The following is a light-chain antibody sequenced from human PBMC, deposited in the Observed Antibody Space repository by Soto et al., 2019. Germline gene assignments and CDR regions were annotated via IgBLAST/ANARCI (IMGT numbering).Light chain of an antibody. J-gene: IGLJ1*01. V-gene: IGLV2-8*01. CDR2: EVR. CDR1: SSDIGSYNY. Sequence: QSALTQPASVSGSPGQSITISCTGTSSDIGSYNYVAWYQQFPGKTPKLIIYEVRNRPSGVPDRFSGSKSGNTASLTVSALQAEDEADYYCSSYTDRNNLVFGTGTKLTVL. CDR3: SSYTDRNNLV.